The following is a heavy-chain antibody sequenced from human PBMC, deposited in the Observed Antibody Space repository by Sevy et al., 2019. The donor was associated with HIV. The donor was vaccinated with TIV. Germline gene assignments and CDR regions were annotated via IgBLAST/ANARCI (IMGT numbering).Heavy chain of an antibody. CDR1: GFTFSNYA. D-gene: IGHD3-22*01. V-gene: IGHV3-30-3*01. CDR2: ISYDGSNK. J-gene: IGHJ4*02. CDR3: ARGCYYYDSSGYLNY. Sequence: GGCLRLSCATSGFTFSNYAMHWVRQAPGKGLEWVAIISYDGSNKYSADSVKGRFTISRDNSKNTLYLHMNTLRPEDTAVYYCARGCYYYDSSGYLNYWGQGTLVTVSS.